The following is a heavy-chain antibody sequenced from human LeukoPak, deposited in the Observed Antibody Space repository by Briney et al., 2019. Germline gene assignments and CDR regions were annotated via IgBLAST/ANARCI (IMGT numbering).Heavy chain of an antibody. CDR2: INNDGTDR. V-gene: IGHV3-74*01. D-gene: IGHD5-12*01. J-gene: IGHJ4*02. CDR3: ARGGEYSGPIGADY. CDR1: GFTFTRYW. Sequence: GGSLRLSCAGSGFTFTRYWMHWVRQAPAKGLVWVSRINNDGTDRSHADSVKGRFSISRDNARNTVYLQMNSLRAEDTAVYYCARGGEYSGPIGADYWGRGTLVTVSS.